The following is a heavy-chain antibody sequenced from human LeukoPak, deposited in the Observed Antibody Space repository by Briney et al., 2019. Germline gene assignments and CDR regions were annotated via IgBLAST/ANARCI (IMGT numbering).Heavy chain of an antibody. CDR2: IYTSGST. Sequence: SETLSLTCTVSGGSISSGSYSWSWIRQPAGKGLEWIGRIYTSGSTNYNPSLKSRVTISVDTSKNQFSLKLSSVTAADTAVYYCATTYYYDSSGYYRDYWGQGTLVTVSS. V-gene: IGHV4-61*02. D-gene: IGHD3-22*01. J-gene: IGHJ4*02. CDR1: GGSISSGSYS. CDR3: ATTYYYDSSGYYRDY.